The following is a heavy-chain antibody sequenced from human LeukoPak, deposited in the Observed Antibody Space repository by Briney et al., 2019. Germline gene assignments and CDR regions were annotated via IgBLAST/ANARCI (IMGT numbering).Heavy chain of an antibody. D-gene: IGHD3-9*01. V-gene: IGHV4-30-2*01. CDR2: IYHSGST. J-gene: IGHJ3*02. Sequence: SETLSLTCAVSGGSISSGGYSWSWIRQPPGKGLEWIGYIYHSGSTYYNPSLKSRVTISVGRSKNQFSLKLSSVTAADTAVYYCARERIYDILTGHHDAFDIWGQGTMVTVSS. CDR1: GGSISSGGYS. CDR3: ARERIYDILTGHHDAFDI.